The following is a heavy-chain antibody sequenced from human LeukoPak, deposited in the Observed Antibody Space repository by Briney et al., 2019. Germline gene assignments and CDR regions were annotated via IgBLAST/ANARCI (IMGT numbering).Heavy chain of an antibody. CDR2: IYYSGYT. CDR1: GGSISSYF. CDR3: ARFEGRYGMDV. D-gene: IGHD3-10*01. V-gene: IGHV4-59*08. Sequence: SETLSLTCTVSGGSISSYFWSWIRQPPGKGLEWIGYIYYSGYTNYNPSLKSRVTISVDTSKNQFSLRLSSVTAADTAVYYCARFEGRYGMDVWGQGTTVTVSS. J-gene: IGHJ6*02.